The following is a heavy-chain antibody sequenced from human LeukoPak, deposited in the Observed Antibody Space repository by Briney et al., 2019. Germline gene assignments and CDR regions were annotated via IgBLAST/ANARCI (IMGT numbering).Heavy chain of an antibody. CDR3: ARHGYCSSTSCYPLDY. V-gene: IGHV4-34*01. J-gene: IGHJ4*02. D-gene: IGHD2-2*03. CDR2: INHSGST. CDR1: GGSFSGYY. Sequence: PSETLSLTCAVYGGSFSGYYWSWIRQPPGKGLEWTGEINHSGSTNYNPSLKSRVTISVDTSKNQFSLKLSSVTAADTAVYYCARHGYCSSTSCYPLDYWGQGTLVTVSS.